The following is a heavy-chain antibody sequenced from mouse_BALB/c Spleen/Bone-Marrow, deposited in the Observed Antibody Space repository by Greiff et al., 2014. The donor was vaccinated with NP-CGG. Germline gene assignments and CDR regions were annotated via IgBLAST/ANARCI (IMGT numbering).Heavy chain of an antibody. D-gene: IGHD6-1*01. CDR3: IRYCNSHYYAMDY. Sequence: QVQLQQPGAELVRPGASVKLSCRASGYTFTSYWINWVKQRPGQGLEWIGNIYPSDSYTNYNQRFKDKATLTVDKSSSTAYMQLSSTTSGDSAVDYCIRYCNSHYYAMDYWGQGTSVTVSS. J-gene: IGHJ4*01. V-gene: IGHV1-69*02. CDR1: GYTFTSYW. CDR2: IYPSDSYT.